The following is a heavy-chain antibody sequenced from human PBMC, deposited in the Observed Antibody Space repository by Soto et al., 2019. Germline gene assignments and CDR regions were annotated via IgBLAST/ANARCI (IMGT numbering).Heavy chain of an antibody. V-gene: IGHV3-13*01. CDR2: IGTAGDT. CDR3: TRSARWLQSRYFDL. CDR1: GFTVSSYD. Sequence: EVQLVESGGGLVQPGGSLKLCCAASGFTVSSYDMHWVRQATGKGLEWVSAIGTAGDTYYPDSVKGRFTISREKAKNSLYLQMNSLTAGDTAVCYCTRSARWLQSRYFDLWGRGTLVTVSS. J-gene: IGHJ2*01. D-gene: IGHD5-12*01.